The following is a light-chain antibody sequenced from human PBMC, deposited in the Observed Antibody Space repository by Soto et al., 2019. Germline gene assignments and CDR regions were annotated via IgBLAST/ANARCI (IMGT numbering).Light chain of an antibody. Sequence: EIVLIQSPATLSLSPGERATLSCRASRNINTYLAWYQQKPGQAPRLLIYDASNRATGIPARFSGSGSGTDFTLTISSLESEDLAVYYCQQRATWPLTFGGGTKVEIK. CDR2: DAS. CDR3: QQRATWPLT. J-gene: IGKJ4*01. CDR1: RNINTY. V-gene: IGKV3-11*01.